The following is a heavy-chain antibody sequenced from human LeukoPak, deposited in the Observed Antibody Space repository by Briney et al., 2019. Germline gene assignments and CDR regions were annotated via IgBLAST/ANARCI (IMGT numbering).Heavy chain of an antibody. J-gene: IGHJ4*02. CDR1: GGSISSSNW. D-gene: IGHD3-9*01. Sequence: TSGTLSLNCAVSGGSISSSNWWSWVRQPPGKGLEWIGEIYHSGSTNYNPSLKSRVTISVDKSKNQFSLKLSSVTAADTAVYYCARLRYFDWSFDYWGQGTLVTVSS. CDR2: IYHSGST. CDR3: ARLRYFDWSFDY. V-gene: IGHV4-4*02.